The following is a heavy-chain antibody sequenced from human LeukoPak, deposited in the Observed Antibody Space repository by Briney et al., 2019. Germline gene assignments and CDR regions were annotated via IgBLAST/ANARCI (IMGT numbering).Heavy chain of an antibody. J-gene: IGHJ6*03. CDR2: INYDGFST. CDR1: GFTFDEYV. Sequence: GGSLRLSCAASGFTFDEYVMHWIRQAPGKGLEWVSLINYDGFSTYYADSVQGRFTISRDNSKNSLYLQMNSLRVEDTGLYYCAKDPRALGISGKFMEVWGKGTTVTVSS. V-gene: IGHV3-43D*03. D-gene: IGHD7-27*01. CDR3: AKDPRALGISGKFMEV.